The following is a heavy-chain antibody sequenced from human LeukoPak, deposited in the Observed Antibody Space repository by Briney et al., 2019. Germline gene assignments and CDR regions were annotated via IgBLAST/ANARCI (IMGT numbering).Heavy chain of an antibody. V-gene: IGHV3-30*02. CDR2: IRNDGSRK. J-gene: IGHJ6*02. CDR3: AKDVLVVGGEDYHYGMDV. Sequence: PGGSLRLPCAASGFSFNKYGMHWVRQAPGKGLEWVAFIRNDGSRKYYRESVKGRFTISRDNAKDTVYLQMNSLREDETAVYYCAKDVLVVGGEDYHYGMDVWGQGTTVIVSS. CDR1: GFSFNKYG. D-gene: IGHD1-26*01.